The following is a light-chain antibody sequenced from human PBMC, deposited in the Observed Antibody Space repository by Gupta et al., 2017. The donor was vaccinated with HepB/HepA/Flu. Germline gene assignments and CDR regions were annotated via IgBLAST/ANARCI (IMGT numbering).Light chain of an antibody. CDR1: SSNIGNKN. CDR2: YNS. J-gene: IGLJ2*01. CDR3: QRWDSSSDAVV. Sequence: QSVLTQPPSVSAAPGQTVTIPSSGSSSNIGNKNVAWYQQLPGKAPKLIIYYNSKRPSGIPDRFSGSKSGNSATLTINGLQAGDEAEYYCQRWDSSSDAVVFGGGTKLTVL. V-gene: IGLV1-51*02.